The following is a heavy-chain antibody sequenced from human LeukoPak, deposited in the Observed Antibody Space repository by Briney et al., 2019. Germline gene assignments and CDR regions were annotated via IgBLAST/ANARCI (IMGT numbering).Heavy chain of an antibody. CDR1: GFTFSSYA. D-gene: IGHD1-26*01. J-gene: IGHJ4*02. CDR2: IKQDGSEK. CDR3: ASSESDNYFDY. V-gene: IGHV3-7*01. Sequence: GGSLRLSCAASGFTFSSYAMSWVRQAPGKGLEWVANIKQDGSEKYYVDSVKGRFTISRDNSKNTLYLQMNSLRAEDTALYYCASSESDNYFDYWGQGTLVTVSS.